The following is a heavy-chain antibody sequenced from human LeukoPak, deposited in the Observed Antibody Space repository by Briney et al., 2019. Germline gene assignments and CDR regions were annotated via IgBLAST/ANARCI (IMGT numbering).Heavy chain of an antibody. D-gene: IGHD4-17*01. Sequence: KASETLSLTCTVSGGSISTFYWSWIRQPPGKGLEWIGYIYYSGSTNYNPSLKSRVTISVDTSKNQFSLKLSPVTAADTAVYYCARALDYGDYRKYYYYMDVWGKGTTVTIS. CDR1: GGSISTFY. V-gene: IGHV4-59*01. CDR2: IYYSGST. CDR3: ARALDYGDYRKYYYYMDV. J-gene: IGHJ6*03.